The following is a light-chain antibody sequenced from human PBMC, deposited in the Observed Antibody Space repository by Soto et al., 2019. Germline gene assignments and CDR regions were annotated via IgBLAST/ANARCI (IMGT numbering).Light chain of an antibody. CDR3: ISYAGSSIWV. CDR1: SSDVGAYNY. CDR2: DVS. Sequence: QSALTQPPSASGSPGQSVTISCTGTSSDVGAYNYVSWYQQHPGKAPKLMIYDVSKRPSGVPDRFSGSKSGNMASLTVSGLRAADEAYYYCISYAGSSIWVFGGGTKLTVL. J-gene: IGLJ3*02. V-gene: IGLV2-8*01.